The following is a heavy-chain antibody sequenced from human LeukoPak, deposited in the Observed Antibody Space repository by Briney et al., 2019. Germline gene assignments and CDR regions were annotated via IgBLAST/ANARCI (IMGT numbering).Heavy chain of an antibody. CDR1: GFTFINAW. D-gene: IGHD1-26*01. CDR2: IKAKPHGGTT. J-gene: IGHJ4*02. V-gene: IGHV3-15*01. CDR3: TTDGVGIEGATFDY. Sequence: GGSLRLSCAASGFTFINAWMAWVRQAPGKGLEWVGRIKAKPHGGTTDYAAPVKGRFTISRDDSKNTLYLQMNSLKTDDTAVYYCTTDGVGIEGATFDYWGQGILVTVSS.